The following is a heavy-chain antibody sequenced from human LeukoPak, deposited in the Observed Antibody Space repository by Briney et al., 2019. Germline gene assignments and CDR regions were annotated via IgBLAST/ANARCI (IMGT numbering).Heavy chain of an antibody. CDR1: GGSISSGDYY. D-gene: IGHD3-10*01. CDR3: ARDRGFGELGEYFQH. J-gene: IGHJ1*01. CDR2: IYYSGST. V-gene: IGHV4-30-4*01. Sequence: SETLSLTCTVSGGSISSGDYYWSWIRQPPGKGLEWIGYIYYSGSTYYNPSLKSRVTISVDTSKNQFSLKLSSVTAADTAVYYCARDRGFGELGEYFQHWGQGTLVTVSS.